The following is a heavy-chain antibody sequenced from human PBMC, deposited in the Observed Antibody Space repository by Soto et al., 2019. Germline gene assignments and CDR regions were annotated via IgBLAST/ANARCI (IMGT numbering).Heavy chain of an antibody. V-gene: IGHV3-11*06. CDR1: GFTFSDYY. CDR3: ARGPQTYGDYDVYY. Sequence: SLRLSCAASGFTFSDYYMSWIRQAPGKGLEWVSYISSSSSYTNYADSVKGRFTISRDNAKNSLYLQMNSLRAEDTAVYYFARGPQTYGDYDVYYWSQGTLVTVSS. J-gene: IGHJ4*02. D-gene: IGHD4-17*01. CDR2: ISSSSSYT.